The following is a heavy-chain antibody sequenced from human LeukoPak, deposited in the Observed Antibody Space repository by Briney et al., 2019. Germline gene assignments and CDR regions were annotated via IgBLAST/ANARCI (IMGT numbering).Heavy chain of an antibody. CDR1: GFTFSSYS. Sequence: GGSLRLSCAACGFTFSSYSMNWVRQAPGKGLEWVSSISSSSSYIYYADSVKGRFTISRDNAKNSLYLQMNSLRAEDTAVYYCARVADGWYGYYYYYMDVWGKGTTVTVSS. CDR2: ISSSSSYI. D-gene: IGHD6-19*01. V-gene: IGHV3-21*01. CDR3: ARVADGWYGYYYYYMDV. J-gene: IGHJ6*03.